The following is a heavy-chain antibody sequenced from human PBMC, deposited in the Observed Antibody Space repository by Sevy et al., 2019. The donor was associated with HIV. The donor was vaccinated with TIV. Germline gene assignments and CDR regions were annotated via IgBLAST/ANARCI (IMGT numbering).Heavy chain of an antibody. D-gene: IGHD3-22*01. CDR1: GFILSSYA. CDR2: ISYDGSNK. CDR3: ASIRGRGSGYYFDAFDI. J-gene: IGHJ3*02. Sequence: GGSLRLSCAASGFILSSYAMHWVRQAPGKGLEWVAVISYDGSNKYYAYSVKGRFTISRDNSKNTLYLQMNSLRAEDTAVYYCASIRGRGSGYYFDAFDIWGQGSMVTVSS. V-gene: IGHV3-30-3*01.